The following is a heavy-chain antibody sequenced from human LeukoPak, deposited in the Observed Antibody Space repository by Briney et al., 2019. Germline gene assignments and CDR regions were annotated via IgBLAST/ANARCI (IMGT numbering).Heavy chain of an antibody. CDR2: INPNSGGT. D-gene: IGHD6-19*01. V-gene: IGHV1-2*02. CDR3: ARDVDSSGWIWFDP. J-gene: IGHJ5*02. CDR1: GYTFTGYY. Sequence: GASVKVSCKASGYTFTGYYMHWVRQAPGQGLEWMGWINPNSGGTNYAQKFQGRVTMTTDTSTSTAYMELRGLRSDDTAVYYCARDVDSSGWIWFDPWGQGTLVTVSS.